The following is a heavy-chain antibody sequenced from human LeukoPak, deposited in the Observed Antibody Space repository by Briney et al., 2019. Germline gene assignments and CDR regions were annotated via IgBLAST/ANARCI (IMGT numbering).Heavy chain of an antibody. CDR1: GGSISSGGYY. D-gene: IGHD5-24*01. J-gene: IGHJ6*02. CDR2: IYYSGST. CDR3: ARDGDGYGMDV. V-gene: IGHV4-30-4*08. Sequence: PSETLSLTRTVSGGSISSGGYYWSWIRQHPGKGLEWIGYIYYSGSTYYNPSLKSRVTISVDTSKNQFSLKLSSVTAADTAVYYCARDGDGYGMDVWGQGTTVTVSS.